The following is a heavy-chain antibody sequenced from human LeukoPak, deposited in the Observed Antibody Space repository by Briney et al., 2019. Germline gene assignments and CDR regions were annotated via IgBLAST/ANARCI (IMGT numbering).Heavy chain of an antibody. Sequence: PSETLSLTCTVSGGSISSYYWSWIRQPPGKGLEWIGEINHSGSTNYNPSLKSRVTISVDTSKNQFSLKLSSVTAADTAVYYCARRRMVRGVQYYYYYYMDVWGKGTTVTISS. CDR3: ARRRMVRGVQYYYYYYMDV. CDR1: GGSISSYY. V-gene: IGHV4-34*01. D-gene: IGHD3-10*01. CDR2: INHSGST. J-gene: IGHJ6*03.